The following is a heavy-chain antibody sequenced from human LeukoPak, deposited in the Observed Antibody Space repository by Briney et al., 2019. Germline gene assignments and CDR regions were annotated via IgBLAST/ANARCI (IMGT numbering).Heavy chain of an antibody. J-gene: IGHJ4*02. V-gene: IGHV4-4*09. Sequence: SETLSLTCTVSGGSISSYYGSWIRQPPGKGLEWIGYIYTSGSTNYNPSLKSRVTISVDTSKNQFSLKLSSVTAADTAVYYCARLGYSSSSFYFDYWGQGTLVTVSS. CDR2: IYTSGST. D-gene: IGHD6-6*01. CDR3: ARLGYSSSSFYFDY. CDR1: GGSISSYY.